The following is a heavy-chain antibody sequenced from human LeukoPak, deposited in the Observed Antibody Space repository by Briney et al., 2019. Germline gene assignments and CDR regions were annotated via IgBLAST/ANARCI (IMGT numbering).Heavy chain of an antibody. CDR2: ISAYNGNT. V-gene: IGHV1-18*01. Sequence: GASVKVSCKASGYTFTSYGISWVRQAPGQGLEWMGWISAYNGNTNYAQKFQGRVTMTRDTSISTAYMELSRLRSDDTAVYYCARDRLHSSYDAFDIWGQGTMVTVSS. D-gene: IGHD6-6*01. J-gene: IGHJ3*02. CDR3: ARDRLHSSYDAFDI. CDR1: GYTFTSYG.